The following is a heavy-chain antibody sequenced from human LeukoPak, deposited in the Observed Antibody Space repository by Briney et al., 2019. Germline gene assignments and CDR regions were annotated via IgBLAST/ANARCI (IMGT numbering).Heavy chain of an antibody. Sequence: GGSLRLSCAASGFTFNSYAMSWVRQAPGKGLEWVSAISGNGGRTYYADSVKGRFTTSRDNSKNTLNLQMHRLRVEDTAVYYCTSVMWDSSGYPIDYWGQGPLVTVSS. CDR2: ISGNGGRT. CDR1: GFTFNSYA. CDR3: TSVMWDSSGYPIDY. D-gene: IGHD3-22*01. V-gene: IGHV3-23*01. J-gene: IGHJ4*02.